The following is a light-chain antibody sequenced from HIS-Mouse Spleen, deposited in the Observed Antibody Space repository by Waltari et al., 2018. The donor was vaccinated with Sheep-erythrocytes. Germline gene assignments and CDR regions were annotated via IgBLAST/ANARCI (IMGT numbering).Light chain of an antibody. Sequence: QSALTQPPSASGSPGQSVTISCTGTSSDVGGYNYVSWYQQHPGKAPNLMIYEVTKRPQGVPDRFSGSKTGNTASLTVSGLQAEDEADYYCSSYAGSNNWVFGGGTKLTVL. V-gene: IGLV2-8*01. J-gene: IGLJ3*02. CDR2: EVT. CDR1: SSDVGGYNY. CDR3: SSYAGSNNWV.